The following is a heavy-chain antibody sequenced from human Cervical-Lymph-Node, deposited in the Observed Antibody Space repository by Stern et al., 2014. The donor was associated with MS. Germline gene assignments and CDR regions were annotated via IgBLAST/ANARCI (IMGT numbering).Heavy chain of an antibody. J-gene: IGHJ5*02. D-gene: IGHD1-26*01. Sequence: QVQLVESGPGLVKPSQTLSLTCTVSGGSISSSGYYWSWIRQPADKGLEWIGRIHYSGSTYYNPSLKSRVTISMDTAKNQFSLKLPSVTAADTAVYYCATTRWDLFTWNWFDPWGQGTLVTVSS. CDR2: IHYSGST. V-gene: IGHV4-61*02. CDR3: ATTRWDLFTWNWFDP. CDR1: GGSISSSGYY.